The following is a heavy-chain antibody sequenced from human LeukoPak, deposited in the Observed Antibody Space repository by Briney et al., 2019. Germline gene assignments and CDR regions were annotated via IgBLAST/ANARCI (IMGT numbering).Heavy chain of an antibody. D-gene: IGHD5-12*01. Sequence: SETLSLTCTVSGGSISSSSYYWGWIRQPPGKGLEWVGSIYYSGSTYYNPSLKRRVTISLDTSKSQFSLKLRSATAADTAVYYCARSGLDSRYYFGMDVWGQGTTVTVSS. CDR1: GGSISSSSYY. CDR3: ARSGLDSRYYFGMDV. CDR2: IYYSGST. J-gene: IGHJ6*02. V-gene: IGHV4-39*07.